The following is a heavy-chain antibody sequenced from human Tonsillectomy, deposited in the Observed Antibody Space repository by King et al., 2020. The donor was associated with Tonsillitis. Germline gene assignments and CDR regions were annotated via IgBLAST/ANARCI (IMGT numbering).Heavy chain of an antibody. Sequence: QLVQSGSELKKPGASVKVSCKASGYSFTIYPMSWVRQAPGQGLEWMGWINTNTRNATYAQGFTGRFVFSLDTSVSTAFLQITSLKAEDTAFYYCARGRILGGGRCFDIDHWGPGTLGTLFS. V-gene: IGHV7-4-1*02. CDR3: ARGRILGGGRCFDIDH. J-gene: IGHJ4*01. CDR1: GYSFTIYP. D-gene: IGHD2-15*01. CDR2: INTNTRNA.